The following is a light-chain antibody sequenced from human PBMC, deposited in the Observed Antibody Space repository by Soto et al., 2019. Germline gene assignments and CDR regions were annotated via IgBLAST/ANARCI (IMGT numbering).Light chain of an antibody. CDR2: TAS. CDR1: QSISSW. V-gene: IGKV1-39*01. Sequence: DIPLTQSPSPLSGSVGDRVTITCRASQSISSWLAWYQQKPGKAPKLLIYTASNLQSGVPSRFSGSGSGTDFTLTISSLQPEDFATYYCQQSYSTTITFGQGTRLEIK. CDR3: QQSYSTTIT. J-gene: IGKJ5*01.